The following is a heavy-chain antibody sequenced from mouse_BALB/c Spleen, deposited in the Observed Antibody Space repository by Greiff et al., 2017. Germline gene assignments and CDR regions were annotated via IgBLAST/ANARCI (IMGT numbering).Heavy chain of an antibody. D-gene: IGHD2-1*01. CDR1: GYTFTDYV. CDR2: IYPGSGST. CDR3: ARIYYGNYGYAMDY. V-gene: IGHV1-77*01. J-gene: IGHJ4*01. Sequence: QVQLQQSGPELVKPGASVKMSCKASGYTFTDYVISWVKQRTGQGLEWIGEIYPGSGSTYYNEKFKGKATLTADKSSNTAYMQLSSLTSEDSAVYFCARIYYGNYGYAMDYWGQGTSVTVSS.